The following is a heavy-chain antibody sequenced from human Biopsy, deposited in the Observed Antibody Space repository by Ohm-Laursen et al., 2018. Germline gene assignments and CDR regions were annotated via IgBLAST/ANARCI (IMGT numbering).Heavy chain of an antibody. CDR1: GGSISNNNYY. CDR2: IFYRGST. V-gene: IGHV4-39*01. Sequence: SDTLSLTCIVSGGSISNNNYYWGWIRQPPGKGLEWIGSIFYRGSTHYKPSLKSRLNISVGTSKNQFSLKLNSVTAADTAVYYCARDYDTSGYYYVSWGQGTLVTVSS. J-gene: IGHJ5*02. D-gene: IGHD3-22*01. CDR3: ARDYDTSGYYYVS.